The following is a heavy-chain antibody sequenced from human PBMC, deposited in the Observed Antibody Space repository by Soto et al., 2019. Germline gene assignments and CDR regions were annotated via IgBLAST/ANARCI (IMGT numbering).Heavy chain of an antibody. Sequence: PSETLSLTCNVSGGSISTSRSYWAWIRQPPGKGLEWLANIFYSGSTYYNPSLKSRVTISVDTSKNQFSLKLSSVTAADTAVYYCARLEDSPGWLLLFSWFDPWGQGTLVTVSS. V-gene: IGHV4-39*01. J-gene: IGHJ5*02. CDR3: ARLEDSPGWLLLFSWFDP. D-gene: IGHD3-9*01. CDR1: GGSISTSRSY. CDR2: IFYSGST.